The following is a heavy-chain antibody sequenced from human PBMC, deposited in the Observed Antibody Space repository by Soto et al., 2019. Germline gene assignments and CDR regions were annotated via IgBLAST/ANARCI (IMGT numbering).Heavy chain of an antibody. D-gene: IGHD1-26*01. CDR3: AREDMSGTSYFDY. J-gene: IGHJ4*02. CDR1: SAAVTRETHF. V-gene: IGHV4-61*01. Sequence: ETLARTCGVPSAAVTRETHFGSLIRQAPGKGLEWIGYVYRSGITNSNPALKSRVFVSADMARNQFSLTLDSVTPADTAVYYCAREDMSGTSYFDYSGPGIHVTVSS. CDR2: VYRSGIT.